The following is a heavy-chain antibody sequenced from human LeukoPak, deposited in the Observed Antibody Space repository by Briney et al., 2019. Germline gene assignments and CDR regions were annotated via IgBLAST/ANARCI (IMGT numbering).Heavy chain of an antibody. CDR3: AKGSYYDSSGSFYFDY. CDR2: ISGSGDNT. CDR1: GFTFSSYA. Sequence: GGSLRLSCAVSGFTFSSYAMSWVRQAPGKGLEWVSGISGSGDNTYYADSVKGRFTISRDNSKNTLYVQVNSLGTEDTAAYYCAKGSYYDSSGSFYFDYWGQGTLDTVSS. D-gene: IGHD3-22*01. V-gene: IGHV3-23*01. J-gene: IGHJ4*02.